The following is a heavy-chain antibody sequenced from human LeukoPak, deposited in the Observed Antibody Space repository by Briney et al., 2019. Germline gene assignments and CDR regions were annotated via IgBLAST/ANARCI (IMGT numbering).Heavy chain of an antibody. CDR1: GGSIGSYY. CDR2: IYYSGNT. J-gene: IGHJ4*02. D-gene: IGHD3-10*01. CDR3: ARTRSSGSSPFDY. Sequence: PSGTLSLTCTVSGGSIGSYYWSWIRQPPGKGLEWIGYIYYSGNTNYNPSLKSRVTVSVDTSKNQFSLKLTSVTAADTAVYFCARTRSSGSSPFDYWGQGTLVTVSS. V-gene: IGHV4-59*08.